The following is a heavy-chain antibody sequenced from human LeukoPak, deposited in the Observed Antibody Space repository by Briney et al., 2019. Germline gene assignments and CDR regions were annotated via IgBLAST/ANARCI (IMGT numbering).Heavy chain of an antibody. V-gene: IGHV3-64*01. CDR2: ISSNGGST. D-gene: IGHD2-15*01. CDR1: GFTFSSYG. J-gene: IGHJ5*02. CDR3: ARDSLPVVAAGNWFDP. Sequence: PGGSLRLSCGAPGFTFSSYGMHWVRQAPGKGLEYVSAISSNGGSTYYANSVKGRFTISRDNSKNTLYLQMGSLRAEDMAVYYCARDSLPVVAAGNWFDPWGQGTLVTVSS.